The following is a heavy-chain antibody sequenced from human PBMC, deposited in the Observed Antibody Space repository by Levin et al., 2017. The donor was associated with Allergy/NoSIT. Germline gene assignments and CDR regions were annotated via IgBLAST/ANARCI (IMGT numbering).Heavy chain of an antibody. CDR3: ARGVFDSGYDSRRSYYMDV. CDR1: GGSFSGYY. CDR2: INHSGST. D-gene: IGHD5-12*01. Sequence: PSETLSLTCAVYGGSFSGYYWSWIRQPPGKGLEWIGEINHSGSTNYNPSLKSRVTISVDTSKNQFSLKLSSVTAADTAVYYCARGVFDSGYDSRRSYYMDVWGKGTTVTVSS. V-gene: IGHV4-34*01. J-gene: IGHJ6*03.